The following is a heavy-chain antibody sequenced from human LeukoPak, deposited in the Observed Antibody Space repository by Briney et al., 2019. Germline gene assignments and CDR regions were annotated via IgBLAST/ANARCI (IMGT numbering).Heavy chain of an antibody. D-gene: IGHD6-13*01. J-gene: IGHJ6*02. CDR3: ARTGIGAAGTGEYYYYGMDV. Sequence: GGSLRLSCAASGFSFSRYSMTWVRQAPGKGLEWVSSISSSGSYIYYADSVKGRFTISRDNAKNSLYLQMNSLRAEDTAVYYCARTGIGAAGTGEYYYYGMDVWGQGTTVTVSS. CDR1: GFSFSRYS. CDR2: ISSSGSYI. V-gene: IGHV3-21*01.